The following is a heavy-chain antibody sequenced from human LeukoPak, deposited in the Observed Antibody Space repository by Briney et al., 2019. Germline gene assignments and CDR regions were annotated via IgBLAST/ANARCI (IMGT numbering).Heavy chain of an antibody. V-gene: IGHV3-30*18. D-gene: IGHD6-19*01. CDR2: MSYDGSDK. CDR1: GFTFSSYG. CDR3: AKDYGSGWYSHYDS. Sequence: PGGSLRLSCAASGFTFSSYGMHWVRQAPGKGLEWVAVMSYDGSDKYYADSVKGRFTISRDNSKNTLYLQMNSLRAEDTAVYYCAKDYGSGWYSHYDSWGQGTLVTVSS. J-gene: IGHJ4*02.